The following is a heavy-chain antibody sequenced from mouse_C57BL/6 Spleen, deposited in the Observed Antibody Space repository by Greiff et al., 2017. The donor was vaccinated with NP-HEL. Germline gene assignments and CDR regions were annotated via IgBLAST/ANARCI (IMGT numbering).Heavy chain of an antibody. J-gene: IGHJ2*01. CDR2: INYDGSST. Sequence: EVMLVESEGGLVQPGSSMKLSCTASGFTFSDYYMAWVRQVPEKGLEWVANINYDGSSTYYLDSLKSRFIISRDNAKNILYLQMSSLKSEDTATYYCARSTTVVPFDYWGQGTTLTVSS. CDR3: ARSTTVVPFDY. V-gene: IGHV5-16*01. CDR1: GFTFSDYY. D-gene: IGHD1-1*01.